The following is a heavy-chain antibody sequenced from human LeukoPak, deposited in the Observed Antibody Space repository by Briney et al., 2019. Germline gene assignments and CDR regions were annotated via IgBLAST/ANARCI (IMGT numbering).Heavy chain of an antibody. CDR1: GDSVSTSSVV. CDR2: TYYRSKWNN. D-gene: IGHD1-1*01. V-gene: IGHV6-1*01. CDR3: ARYNWNGGRAFDV. J-gene: IGHJ3*01. Sequence: SQTLSLTCAISGDSVSTSSVVWNWIRQSPSRSLEWLGRTYYRSKWNNDYAVSVKSRIIINPDASKNQFSLQLNSVTPEDTAVYYCARYNWNGGRAFDVWGQGTMVTVSS.